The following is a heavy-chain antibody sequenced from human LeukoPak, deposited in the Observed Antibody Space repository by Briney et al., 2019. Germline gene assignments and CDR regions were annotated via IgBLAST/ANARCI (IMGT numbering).Heavy chain of an antibody. Sequence: GSLRLSCAASGFTFSSYAMSWVRQAPGKGLEWVSAISHSGSDTYYADSVKDRFSISRDNSKNTLYLQMNSLRAEDTALYYCAKRFYGSGSFYGDWGRGTLVTVSS. CDR3: AKRFYGSGSFYGD. D-gene: IGHD3-10*01. CDR2: ISHSGSDT. J-gene: IGHJ4*02. V-gene: IGHV3-23*01. CDR1: GFTFSSYA.